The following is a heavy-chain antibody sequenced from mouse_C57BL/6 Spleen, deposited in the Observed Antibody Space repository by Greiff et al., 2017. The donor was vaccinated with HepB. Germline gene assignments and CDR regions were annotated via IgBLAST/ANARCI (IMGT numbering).Heavy chain of an antibody. CDR1: GFSLTSYG. J-gene: IGHJ4*01. Sequence: VQLQQSGPGLVQPSQSLSITCTVSGFSLTSYGIHWVRQSPGKGLEWLGVIWRGGSTDYNAAFMSRLSITKDNSKSQVFFKMNSLQADDTAIYYCAKRSDIYYGNFYYAMDYWGQGTSVTVSS. CDR2: IWRGGST. D-gene: IGHD2-1*01. CDR3: AKRSDIYYGNFYYAMDY. V-gene: IGHV2-5*01.